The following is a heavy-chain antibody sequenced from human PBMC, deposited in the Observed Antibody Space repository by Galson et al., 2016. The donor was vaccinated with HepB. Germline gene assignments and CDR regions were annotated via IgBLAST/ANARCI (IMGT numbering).Heavy chain of an antibody. CDR1: GFTLSERY. D-gene: IGHD1-26*01. CDR3: VVWDTGAAS. J-gene: IGHJ4*02. Sequence: SLRLSCAASGFTLSERYMDWVRRAPGKGLEWVARTKNRANGYTKEYAASVRDRFTISRDDSKNSLYLQMNSLKTEDTAVNYCVVWDTGAASWGQGTLVTVSS. CDR2: TKNRANGYTK. V-gene: IGHV3-72*01.